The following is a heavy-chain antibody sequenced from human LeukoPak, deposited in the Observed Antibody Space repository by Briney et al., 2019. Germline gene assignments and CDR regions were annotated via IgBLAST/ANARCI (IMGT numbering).Heavy chain of an antibody. J-gene: IGHJ3*02. D-gene: IGHD3-9*01. CDR2: IYYSGST. CDR1: GGSIGTYY. V-gene: IGHV4-59*01. CDR3: ARGHYDILTGLLDAFDI. Sequence: SETLSLTCTVSGGSIGTYYWSWIRQPPGKGLEWIGYIYYSGSTNYNPSLKSRVTISVDTSKNQFSLKLSSVTAADTAVYYCARGHYDILTGLLDAFDIWGQGTMVTVSS.